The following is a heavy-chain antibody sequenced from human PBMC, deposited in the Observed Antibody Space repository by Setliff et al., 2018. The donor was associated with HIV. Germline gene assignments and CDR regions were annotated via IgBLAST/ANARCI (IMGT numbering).Heavy chain of an antibody. V-gene: IGHV3-23*01. Sequence: PGGSLRLSCAASGFTFSSYAMSWVRQAPGKGLDWVSAISSSGGSTIYYADSVKGRFTISRDNAKNSLYLQMNSLRAEDTAMYYCARDKGPPPVVHLDYWGQGTLVTVSS. CDR2: ISSSGGSTI. CDR3: ARDKGPPPVVHLDY. CDR1: GFTFSSYA. D-gene: IGHD3-10*02. J-gene: IGHJ4*02.